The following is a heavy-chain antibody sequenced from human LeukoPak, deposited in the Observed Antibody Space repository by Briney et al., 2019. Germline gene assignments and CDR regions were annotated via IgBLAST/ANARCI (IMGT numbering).Heavy chain of an antibody. V-gene: IGHV1-18*01. CDR3: ARGLAYCSSTSCYFPHAFDI. CDR1: GYTFTSYG. CDR2: ISAYNGNT. D-gene: IGHD2-2*01. J-gene: IGHJ3*02. Sequence: GASVKVSCKASGYTFTSYGISWVRQAPGQGLEWMGWISAYNGNTNYAQKLQGRVTMTTDTSTSTAYMELRSLRSDDTAVYYCARGLAYCSSTSCYFPHAFDIWGQGTMVTVSS.